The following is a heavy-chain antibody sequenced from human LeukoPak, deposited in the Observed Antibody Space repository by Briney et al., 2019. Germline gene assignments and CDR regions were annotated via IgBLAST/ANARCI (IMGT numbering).Heavy chain of an antibody. D-gene: IGHD3-10*01. CDR2: INHSGST. CDR3: ARGGNLNWFDP. CDR1: GGSFSGYY. Sequence: RPSETLSLTCAVYGGSFSGYYWSWIRQPPGKGLEWIGEINHSGSTNYNPSLKSRVTISVDTSKNQFSLKLSSVTAADTAVYYCARGGNLNWFDPWGQGTLVTVSS. J-gene: IGHJ5*02. V-gene: IGHV4-34*01.